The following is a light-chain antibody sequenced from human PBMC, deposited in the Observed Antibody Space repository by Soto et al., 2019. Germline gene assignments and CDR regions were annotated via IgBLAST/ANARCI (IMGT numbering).Light chain of an antibody. Sequence: EXXXXQXXXXXXLSPGERATLSCXAXQSVPKXYLAWYQQKPGQAPRLLVYGASSRATGIPDRFSGSGSGTDFTLTISRLEPEDFAVYYCQQYATSPLTFGGGTRVEIK. J-gene: IGKJ4*01. CDR2: GAS. CDR1: QSVPKXY. CDR3: QQYATSPLT. V-gene: IGKV3-20*01.